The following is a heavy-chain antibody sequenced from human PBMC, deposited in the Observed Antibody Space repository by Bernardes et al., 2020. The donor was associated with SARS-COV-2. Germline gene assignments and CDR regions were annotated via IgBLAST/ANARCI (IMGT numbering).Heavy chain of an antibody. CDR3: AKLRSVLWIHPYYNAMDA. CDR1: GFTFNNFG. D-gene: IGHD2-2*01. V-gene: IGHV3-30*18. CDR2: ISYEGSIQ. Sequence: GGSLRLSCEASGFTFNNFGTHWVRQAPGKGLEWVAVISYEGSIQHYADSVKGRFTISRDSSKNTVYLQMNTLRPEDTAVYYCAKLRSVLWIHPYYNAMDAWGQGTTVTVSS. J-gene: IGHJ6*02.